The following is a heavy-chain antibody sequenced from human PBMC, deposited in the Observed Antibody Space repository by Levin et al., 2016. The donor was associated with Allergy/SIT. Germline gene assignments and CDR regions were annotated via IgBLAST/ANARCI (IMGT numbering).Heavy chain of an antibody. J-gene: IGHJ4*02. Sequence: GESLKISCAASGFTFSGYGMHWVRQAPGKGLGWVAGLSSDGSNKYYADSVKGRFTISRDNSKSTLYLQMNSLRPEDTAVYYCARDTDDGDYEDYWGQGTLVTVSS. D-gene: IGHD4-17*01. CDR2: LSSDGSNK. CDR1: GFTFSGYG. CDR3: ARDTDDGDYEDY. V-gene: IGHV3-30*03.